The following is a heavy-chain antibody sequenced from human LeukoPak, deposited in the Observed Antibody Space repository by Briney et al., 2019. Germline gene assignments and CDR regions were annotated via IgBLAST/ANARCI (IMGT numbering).Heavy chain of an antibody. D-gene: IGHD3-10*01. V-gene: IGHV3-30*02. CDR1: GFTFSSYE. CDR2: IRYDGRNK. J-gene: IGHJ4*02. Sequence: QPGGSLRLSCAASGFTFSSYEMNWVRQAPGKGLDWVAFIRYDGRNKYYADSVKGRFTISRDNSKNTLYLQMNSLRAEDTAVYYCARDSGVPYYGSGFDYWGQGTLVTVSS. CDR3: ARDSGVPYYGSGFDY.